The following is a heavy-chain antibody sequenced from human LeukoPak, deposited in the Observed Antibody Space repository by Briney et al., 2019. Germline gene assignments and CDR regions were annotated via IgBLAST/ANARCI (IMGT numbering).Heavy chain of an antibody. J-gene: IGHJ4*02. CDR1: GFAFSSYS. Sequence: GGSLRLSCAASGFAFSSYSMNWVRQAPGKGLEWVSYISGSTTFYADSVKGRFTISRDNAKNSLYLQMNSLRDEDTAMYYCARDRDWAFDYWGQGTLVTVSS. V-gene: IGHV3-48*02. D-gene: IGHD3-9*01. CDR2: ISGSTT. CDR3: ARDRDWAFDY.